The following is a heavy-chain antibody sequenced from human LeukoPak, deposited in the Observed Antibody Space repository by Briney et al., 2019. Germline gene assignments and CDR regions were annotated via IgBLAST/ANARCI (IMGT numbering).Heavy chain of an antibody. CDR1: GGSISSYY. D-gene: IGHD3-22*01. CDR3: ARDPYYYDRSGGFDP. Sequence: SETLSLTCTVSGGSISSYYWSWIRQPPGKGLEWVAYIYNIGSTNYNPSLKSRVTISVDTSKSQFSLKLSSVTAADTAVYFCARDPYYYDRSGGFDPWGQGTLVTVSS. J-gene: IGHJ5*02. V-gene: IGHV4-59*13. CDR2: IYNIGST.